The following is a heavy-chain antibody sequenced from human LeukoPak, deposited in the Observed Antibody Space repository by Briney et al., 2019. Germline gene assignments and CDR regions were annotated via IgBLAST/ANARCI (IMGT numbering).Heavy chain of an antibody. D-gene: IGHD5-18*01. CDR1: GFTFSSYG. CDR2: IWYDGSNK. CDR3: ARDQDTAMELDI. J-gene: IGHJ3*02. V-gene: IGHV3-33*01. Sequence: PGGSLRLSCAASGFTFSSYGMHWVRQAPGKGLERVAVIWYDGSNKYYADSVKGRFTISRDNSKNTLYLQVNSLRAEDTAVYYCARDQDTAMELDIWGQGTMVTVSS.